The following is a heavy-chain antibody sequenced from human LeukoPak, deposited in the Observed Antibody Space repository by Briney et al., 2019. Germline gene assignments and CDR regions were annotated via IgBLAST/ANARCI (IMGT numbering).Heavy chain of an antibody. CDR1: GGSISSSSYY. CDR2: IYYSGST. Sequence: SETLSLTCTVSGGSISSSSYYWGWIRQPPGKGLEWIGSIYYSGSTYYNPSLKSRVTISVDTSKNQFSLKLSSVTAADTAVYYCARMDTAMVSFDYWGQGTLVTVSS. J-gene: IGHJ4*02. CDR3: ARMDTAMVSFDY. V-gene: IGHV4-39*07. D-gene: IGHD5-18*01.